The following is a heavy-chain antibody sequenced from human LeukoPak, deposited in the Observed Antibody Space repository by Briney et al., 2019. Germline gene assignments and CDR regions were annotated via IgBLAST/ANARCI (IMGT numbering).Heavy chain of an antibody. CDR2: IDPSDSYT. Sequence: GESLKISCKGSGYSFTSYWISWVRQMPGKGLEWMGRIDPSDSYTNYSPSFQGHVTISADKSISTAYLQWSSLKASDTAMYHCARQRYYDSSGYYYVDYWGQGTLVTVSS. CDR3: ARQRYYDSSGYYYVDY. J-gene: IGHJ4*02. D-gene: IGHD3-22*01. CDR1: GYSFTSYW. V-gene: IGHV5-10-1*01.